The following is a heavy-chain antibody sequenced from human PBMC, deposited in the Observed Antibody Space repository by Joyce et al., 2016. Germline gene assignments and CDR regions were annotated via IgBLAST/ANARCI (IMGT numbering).Heavy chain of an antibody. V-gene: IGHV4-61*02. CDR1: GGSISSGTSH. J-gene: IGHJ5*02. CDR3: ATNWNDHWFDP. D-gene: IGHD1-1*01. CDR2: IYTHGRT. Sequence: QWQLRESGPGLVKPSQTLSLTCTVSGGSISSGTSHWSWIRQPAGKGLEWIGRIYTHGRTNYNPALNSRVTISVDTSKNQYSLKLSSVTAADTAVYYCATNWNDHWFDPWGQGTLVTVSS.